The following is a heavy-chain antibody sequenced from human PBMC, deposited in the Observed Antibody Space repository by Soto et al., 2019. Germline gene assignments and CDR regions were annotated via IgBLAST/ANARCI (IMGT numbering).Heavy chain of an antibody. V-gene: IGHV4-59*01. J-gene: IGHJ4*02. CDR2: IYYSGTT. CDR3: ALCCSSNSCYGQWDY. CDR1: GGSISSYY. D-gene: IGHD2-2*01. Sequence: PSETLSLTCSVSGGSISSYYWSWIRQPPGKGLEWIGYIYYSGTTNYNPSLKSRVTISVDTSKNQFSLKLSSVTAADTAVYYCALCCSSNSCYGQWDYWGQGTLVTVSS.